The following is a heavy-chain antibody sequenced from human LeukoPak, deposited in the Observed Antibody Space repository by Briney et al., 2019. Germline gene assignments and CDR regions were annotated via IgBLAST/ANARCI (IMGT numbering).Heavy chain of an antibody. V-gene: IGHV1-46*02. D-gene: IGHD4-17*01. J-gene: IGHJ4*02. CDR2: INRVDGIR. CDR3: ASEKNYGDKYFDS. CDR1: GDTFNIHY. Sequence: ASVKVSCKASGDTFNIHYFHWIRQAPGQGLAWMGIINRVDGIRGNAQTFQGRLMLTKDTSTSTAYMELSSLPSEDTTIYYCASEKNYGDKYFDSWGQGTVVTVSS.